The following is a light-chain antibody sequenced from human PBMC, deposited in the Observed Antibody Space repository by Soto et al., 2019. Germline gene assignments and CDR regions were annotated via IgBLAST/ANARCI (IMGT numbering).Light chain of an antibody. CDR1: SSDGGGYNY. Sequence: QSALTQPASVSGSPGQSITISCTGTSSDGGGYNYVSWYQQQAGKAPKLIIHEVSNRPSGVSNRFSGSKSGNTASLTISGLQAEDEADYYCDSSTSSRAYVFGIGTKGTVL. J-gene: IGLJ1*01. V-gene: IGLV2-14*01. CDR2: EVS. CDR3: DSSTSSRAYV.